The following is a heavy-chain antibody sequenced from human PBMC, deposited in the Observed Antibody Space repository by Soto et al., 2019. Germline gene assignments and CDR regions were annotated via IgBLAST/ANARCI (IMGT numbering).Heavy chain of an antibody. V-gene: IGHV3-23*01. CDR1: GFTFSSFA. Sequence: EVQLLESGGGLVQPGGSLRLSCTASGFTFSSFAMSWVCQAPGKGLEWVSSINIVGGATNFADSVKGRFTISRDDSKNNLYLQMNSLRAEDTAVYYCAKNYYFDCWGQGTRVTVSS. CDR3: AKNYYFDC. CDR2: INIVGGAT. J-gene: IGHJ4*02.